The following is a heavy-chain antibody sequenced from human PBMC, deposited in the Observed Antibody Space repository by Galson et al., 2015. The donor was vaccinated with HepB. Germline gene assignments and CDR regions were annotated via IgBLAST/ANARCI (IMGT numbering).Heavy chain of an antibody. CDR2: ISYDGSNK. D-gene: IGHD6-19*01. Sequence: SLRLSCAASGFTFSSYAMHWVRQAPGKGLEWVAVISYDGSNKYYADSVKGRFTISRDNSKNTLYLQMNSLRAEDTAVYYCARDRAVAVAGTAGGMDVWGQGTTVTVSS. J-gene: IGHJ6*02. CDR1: GFTFSSYA. CDR3: ARDRAVAVAGTAGGMDV. V-gene: IGHV3-30*04.